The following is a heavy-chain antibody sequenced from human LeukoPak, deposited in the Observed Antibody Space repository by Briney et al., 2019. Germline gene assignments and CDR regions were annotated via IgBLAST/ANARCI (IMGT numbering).Heavy chain of an antibody. J-gene: IGHJ4*02. Sequence: PGASLRLSCAASGFIFSNYAMYWVRQAPGKGLEWVSAISSRSDNTYYADSVKGRFTLSRDSSKNTLYLQMNSLRADDTAVYYCAKWGDYDVLTGYYVSDFWGQGTLVTVSS. CDR2: ISSRSDNT. CDR3: AKWGDYDVLTGYYVSDF. V-gene: IGHV3-23*01. CDR1: GFIFSNYA. D-gene: IGHD3-9*01.